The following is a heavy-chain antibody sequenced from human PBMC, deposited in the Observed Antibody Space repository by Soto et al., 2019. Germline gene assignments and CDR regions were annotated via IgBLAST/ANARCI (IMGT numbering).Heavy chain of an antibody. V-gene: IGHV4-34*01. Sequence: PSETLSLTCAVYGGSSSGYYWSWIRQPPGKGLEWIGEINHSGSTNYNPSLKSRVTISVDTSKNQFSLKLSSVTAADTAVYYCARGAAWAFDIWGQGTMVTVSS. D-gene: IGHD6-25*01. CDR2: INHSGST. CDR1: GGSSSGYY. J-gene: IGHJ3*02. CDR3: ARGAAWAFDI.